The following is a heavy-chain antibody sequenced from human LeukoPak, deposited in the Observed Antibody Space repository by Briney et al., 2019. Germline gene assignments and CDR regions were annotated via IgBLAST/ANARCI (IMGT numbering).Heavy chain of an antibody. CDR1: GGSFSDYY. V-gene: IGHV4-34*01. CDR3: ASAYYYDSSGYPA. CDR2: INHSGST. Sequence: SETLSLTCAVYGGSFSDYYRSWIRQPPGKGLQWIGEINHSGSTNYNPSLKSRVTISVDTSKNQFSLKLTSVTAADTAVYYCASAYYYDSSGYPAWGQGTLVTVSS. J-gene: IGHJ4*02. D-gene: IGHD3-22*01.